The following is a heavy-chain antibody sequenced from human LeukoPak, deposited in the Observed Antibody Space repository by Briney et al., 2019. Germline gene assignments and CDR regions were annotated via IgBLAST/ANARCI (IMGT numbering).Heavy chain of an antibody. CDR2: ITGNCGST. J-gene: IGHJ3*02. CDR3: ARGAGIRGFDI. Sequence: GGSLRLSCAASGFTFSNYGMNWVRQAPGKGLEWVSGITGNCGSTYYADSVRGLFTIYRDNAKNSLYLQMNSLRAEDTALYYCARGAGIRGFDIWGQGTMVTVSS. CDR1: GFTFSNYG. V-gene: IGHV3-23*01. D-gene: IGHD1-14*01.